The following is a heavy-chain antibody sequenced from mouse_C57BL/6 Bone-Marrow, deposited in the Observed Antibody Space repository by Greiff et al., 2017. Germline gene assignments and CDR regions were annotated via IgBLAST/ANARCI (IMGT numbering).Heavy chain of an antibody. J-gene: IGHJ4*01. D-gene: IGHD2-1*01. CDR1: GYTFTDYY. V-gene: IGHV1-19*01. CDR3: ARINYDYAMDY. CDR2: INPYNGGT. Sequence: EVQLQQSGPVLVKPGASVKMSCKASGYTFTDYYMNWVKQSHGKSLEWIGVINPYNGGTSYNQKFKGKATLTVDKSSSTAYMALNSLTSEDSAVYYCARINYDYAMDYWGQGTSVTVSS.